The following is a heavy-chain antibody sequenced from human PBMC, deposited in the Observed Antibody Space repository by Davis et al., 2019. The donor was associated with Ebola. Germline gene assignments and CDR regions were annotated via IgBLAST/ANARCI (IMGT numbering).Heavy chain of an antibody. V-gene: IGHV3-23*01. CDR1: GFTFTAYA. Sequence: GGSLRLSCAASGFTFTAYAMHWVRQAPGKGLEWVAGITGRGDYIEYADSVKGRFTVSRDNSRNTLYLQMNNLRVEDTARYYCARDRRISHSGTDVWGQGTTVTVSS. CDR2: ITGRGDYI. J-gene: IGHJ6*02. D-gene: IGHD2/OR15-2a*01. CDR3: ARDRRISHSGTDV.